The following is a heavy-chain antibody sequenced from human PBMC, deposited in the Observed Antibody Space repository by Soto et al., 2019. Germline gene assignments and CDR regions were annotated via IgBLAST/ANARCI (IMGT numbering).Heavy chain of an antibody. V-gene: IGHV3-73*02. Sequence: EVQLVESGGGLVQPGGSLKLSCAASGFTFSGSAMHWVCQASGKGLEWVGRIRSKANSYATAYAASVKGRFTISRDDAKNTEYLQMNRLKTEDTAVYYGTSLVRDGPQHWGQGTLVTVSS. CDR1: GFTFSGSA. CDR3: TSLVRDGPQH. CDR2: IRSKANSYAT. J-gene: IGHJ1*01.